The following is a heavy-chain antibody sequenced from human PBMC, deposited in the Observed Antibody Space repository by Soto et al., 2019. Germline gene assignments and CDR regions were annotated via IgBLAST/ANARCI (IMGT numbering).Heavy chain of an antibody. Sequence: SETLSLTCTVSGGSISSGDYYWSWIRQPPGKGLEWIGYIYYSGSTYYNPSLKSRVIISVDTSKNQFSLKLSSVTAADTAVYYCARVLAAMPYHWFDPWGQGTLVTVSS. V-gene: IGHV4-30-4*01. D-gene: IGHD2-2*01. J-gene: IGHJ5*02. CDR3: ARVLAAMPYHWFDP. CDR2: IYYSGST. CDR1: GGSISSGDYY.